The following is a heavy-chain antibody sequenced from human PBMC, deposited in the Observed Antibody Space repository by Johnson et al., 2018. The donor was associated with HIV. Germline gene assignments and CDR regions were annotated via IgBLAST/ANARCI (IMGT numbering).Heavy chain of an antibody. CDR2: IKQDGSEK. CDR3: AKDIGDGYNRWGAFDF. D-gene: IGHD5-24*01. CDR1: GFTFSSYW. Sequence: VQLVESGGGLVQPGGSLRLSCAASGFTFSSYWMSWVRQAPGKGLEWVANIKQDGSEKYYVDSVKGRFTISRDNAKNKLYLQMNSLRAEDSAVYYCAKDIGDGYNRWGAFDFWGQGTMVTVSS. J-gene: IGHJ3*01. V-gene: IGHV3-7*01.